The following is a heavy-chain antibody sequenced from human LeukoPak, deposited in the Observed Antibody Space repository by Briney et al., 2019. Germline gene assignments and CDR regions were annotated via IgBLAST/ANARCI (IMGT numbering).Heavy chain of an antibody. CDR2: ISGGGGDA. CDR1: GFTFDNYA. V-gene: IGHV3-23*01. D-gene: IGHD3-10*01. CDR3: AKGYGSGIADAFDI. Sequence: PGGSLRLSCAASGFTFDNYATTWVRQAPGKGLEWVSVISGGGGDANYADSVKGRFTISRDNSKSTLYLQMNRLRAEDTAVYYCAKGYGSGIADAFDIWGQGTMVTVSS. J-gene: IGHJ3*02.